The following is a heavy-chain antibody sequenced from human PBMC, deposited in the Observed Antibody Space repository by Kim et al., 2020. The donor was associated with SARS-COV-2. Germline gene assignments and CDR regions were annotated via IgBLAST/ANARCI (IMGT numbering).Heavy chain of an antibody. V-gene: IGHV1-69*13. Sequence: SVKVSCKASGGTFSSYAISWVRQAPGQGLEWMGGIIPIFGTANYAQKFQGRVTITADESTSTAYMELSSLRSEDTAVYYCARDRGYKFPDSSGYYYDPGVVGGMDVWGQGTTVTVSS. CDR1: GGTFSSYA. J-gene: IGHJ6*02. D-gene: IGHD3-22*01. CDR3: ARDRGYKFPDSSGYYYDPGVVGGMDV. CDR2: IIPIFGTA.